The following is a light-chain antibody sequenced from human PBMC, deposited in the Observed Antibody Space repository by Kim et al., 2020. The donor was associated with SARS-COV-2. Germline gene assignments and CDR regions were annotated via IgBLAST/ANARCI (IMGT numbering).Light chain of an antibody. CDR2: DNS. CDR1: NIGSQS. J-gene: IGLJ3*02. V-gene: IGLV3-21*03. Sequence: PGKTARITWGGSNIGSQSVHWYQQESGQAPVLVVYDNSVRPSGIPERFSGSNSGNTATLTISRVEAGDEADYYCQVWGTSSDHPEVFGGGTQLTVL. CDR3: QVWGTSSDHPEV.